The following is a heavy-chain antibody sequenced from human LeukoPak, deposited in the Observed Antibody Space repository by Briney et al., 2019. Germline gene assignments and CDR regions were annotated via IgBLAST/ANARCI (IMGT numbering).Heavy chain of an antibody. CDR1: GYSFTSYW. D-gene: IGHD3-10*01. V-gene: IGHV5-51*01. J-gene: IGHJ4*02. CDR3: ARHVAMVREIDY. CDR2: IYPGDSDT. Sequence: RGESLKISCKGSGYSFTSYWIGWVLRMPGKGLEWMGIIYPGDSDTRYSPSFQGQVTISADKSISTAYLQWSSLKASDTAMYYCARHVAMVREIDYWGQGTLVTVSS.